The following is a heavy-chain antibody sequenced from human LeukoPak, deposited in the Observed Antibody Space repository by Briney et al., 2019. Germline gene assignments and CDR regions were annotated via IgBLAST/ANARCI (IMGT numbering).Heavy chain of an antibody. J-gene: IGHJ3*02. CDR2: IKHDGSEK. CDR1: GFTFSNYW. D-gene: IGHD3-10*02. Sequence: GGSLRLSCAASGFTFSNYWMSWVRQAPGKGLEWVANIKHDGSEKYYVDSVKGRFTISRDNAKNSLFLQMNSLRAEDTAVYYCATTMWDEGAFDIWGQGTMVTVSS. V-gene: IGHV3-7*02. CDR3: ATTMWDEGAFDI.